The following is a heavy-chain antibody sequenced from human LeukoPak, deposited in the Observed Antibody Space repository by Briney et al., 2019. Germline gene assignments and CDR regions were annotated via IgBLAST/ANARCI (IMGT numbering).Heavy chain of an antibody. CDR2: ISSSSSTI. J-gene: IGHJ4*02. CDR1: GFTFSSYG. Sequence: PGGSLRLSCAASGFTFSSYGMHWVRQAPGKGLEWVSYISSSSSTIYYADSVRGRFTISRDNARNSLYLQMNSLRAEDSAVYYCAKDYAVGSIDYWGQGTLVTVSS. D-gene: IGHD3-16*01. V-gene: IGHV3-48*01. CDR3: AKDYAVGSIDY.